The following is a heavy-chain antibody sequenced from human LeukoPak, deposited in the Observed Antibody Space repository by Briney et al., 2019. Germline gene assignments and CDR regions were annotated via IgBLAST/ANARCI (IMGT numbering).Heavy chain of an antibody. CDR2: INSDGSGT. V-gene: IGHV3-74*01. Sequence: GGSLRLSCAASGFTFSNYWMHWVRQVPGKGLVWVSRINSDGSGTTYADSVKGRFTISRDNAKNTLYLQMNSLRAEDTAVYYCARDGGSMDVWGKGTTVTISS. CDR1: GFTFSNYW. D-gene: IGHD3-16*01. CDR3: ARDGGSMDV. J-gene: IGHJ6*03.